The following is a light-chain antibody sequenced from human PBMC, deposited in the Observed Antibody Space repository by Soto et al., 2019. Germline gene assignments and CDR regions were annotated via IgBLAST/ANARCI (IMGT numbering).Light chain of an antibody. V-gene: IGKV1-12*01. CDR2: AAS. CDR3: QQANSFPLT. CDR1: QTISSW. Sequence: DIQMTQSPSTLSGSVGDRVTITCRASQTISSWLACYQQKPGKAPKLLIYAASSLQSGVPSRFSGSGSGTDFTLTISSLQPEDFATYYCQQANSFPLTFGGGTKVDI. J-gene: IGKJ4*01.